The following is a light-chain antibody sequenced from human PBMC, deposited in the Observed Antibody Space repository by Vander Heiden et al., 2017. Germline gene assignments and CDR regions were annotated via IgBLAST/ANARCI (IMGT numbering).Light chain of an antibody. CDR3: QQRSTWAFT. J-gene: IGKJ3*01. V-gene: IGKV3-11*01. CDR2: DTS. Sequence: QSPATLSVSPGERATLSCRASQSVSTYLAWYQQKPGQAPRLLIYDTSNRATGVPARCSGSGSGTDFTLTISSLEPEDFAVYYCQQRSTWAFTFGPGTKVDIK. CDR1: QSVSTY.